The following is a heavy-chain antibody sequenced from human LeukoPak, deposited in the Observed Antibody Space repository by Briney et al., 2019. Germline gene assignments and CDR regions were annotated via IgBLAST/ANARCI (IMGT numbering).Heavy chain of an antibody. Sequence: SETLSLTCTVSGGSFSGYYWSWIRQPPRKGLEWIGEINHSGSTNYNPSLKSRVTISVDTSKNQFSLKLSSVTAADTAVYYCATTAYYYGSGRYYPDAFDIWGQGTMVTVSS. D-gene: IGHD3-10*01. J-gene: IGHJ3*02. CDR3: ATTAYYYGSGRYYPDAFDI. CDR1: GGSFSGYY. CDR2: INHSGST. V-gene: IGHV4-34*01.